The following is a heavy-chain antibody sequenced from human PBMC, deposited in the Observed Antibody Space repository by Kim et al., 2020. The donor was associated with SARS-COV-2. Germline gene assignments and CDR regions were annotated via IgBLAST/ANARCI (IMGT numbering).Heavy chain of an antibody. CDR2: MTASGDAT. CDR1: GFSFDTYA. J-gene: IGHJ3*01. D-gene: IGHD3-10*01. V-gene: IGHV3-23*01. CDR3: VKATLPRGVTLAGNAFDV. Sequence: GGSLRLSCAASGFSFDTYAMTWVRQAPGKGPEWVATMTASGDATYYADSVRGRLVISRDNARKIVFLQMHSLRADDTATYHCVKATLPRGVTLAGNAFDVWGPGSLVSVSS.